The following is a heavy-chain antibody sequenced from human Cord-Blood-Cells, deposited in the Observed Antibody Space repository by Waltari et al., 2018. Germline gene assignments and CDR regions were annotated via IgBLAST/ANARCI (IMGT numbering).Heavy chain of an antibody. CDR3: ARGPNGDAFDI. J-gene: IGHJ3*02. Sequence: QVQLVQSGAEVKKPGASVKVSCKASGYTFTGYYMHWVRQAPGQGLEWMGWINPNRGGTNYAQKFQGWVTMTRDTSISTAYMELSRLRSDDTAVYYCARGPNGDAFDIWGQGTMVTVSS. CDR2: INPNRGGT. CDR1: GYTFTGYY. V-gene: IGHV1-2*04.